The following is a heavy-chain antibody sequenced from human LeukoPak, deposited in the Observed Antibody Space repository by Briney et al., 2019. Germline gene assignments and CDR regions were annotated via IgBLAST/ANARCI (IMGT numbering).Heavy chain of an antibody. V-gene: IGHV4-34*01. CDR1: GGSFSGYY. CDR3: ARDVLDSSSWYRRWFDP. D-gene: IGHD6-13*01. J-gene: IGHJ5*02. Sequence: SETLSLTCAVYGGSFSGYYWSWIRQPPGKGLEWIGEINHSGSTNYNPSLKSRVTISVDTSKNQFSLKLSSVAAATTAVYYCARDVLDSSSWYRRWFDPWGQGTLVTVSS. CDR2: INHSGST.